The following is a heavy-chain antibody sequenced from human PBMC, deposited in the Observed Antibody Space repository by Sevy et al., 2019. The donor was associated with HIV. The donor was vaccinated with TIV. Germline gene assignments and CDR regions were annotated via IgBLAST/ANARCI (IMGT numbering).Heavy chain of an antibody. CDR3: ARLTTMPTSDLYGMDV. CDR2: INPNDGVT. CDR1: GYTFTDYY. D-gene: IGHD4-17*01. Sequence: VKVSCKASGYTFTDYYIHWVRQAPGHGLEWMAWINPNDGVTNYAQRFQGGVTVTRDTSVSTAYMELRGLRYDDTAIYYCARLTTMPTSDLYGMDVWGQGTTVTVSS. J-gene: IGHJ6*02. V-gene: IGHV1-2*02.